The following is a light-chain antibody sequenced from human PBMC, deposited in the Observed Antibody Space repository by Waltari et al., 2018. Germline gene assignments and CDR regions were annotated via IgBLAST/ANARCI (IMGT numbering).Light chain of an antibody. CDR1: QGISSW. V-gene: IGKV1-12*02. J-gene: IGKJ1*01. CDR3: QQYNSAPWT. Sequence: DIQMTQSPSSLSASVGDRVTISCRASQGISSWLAWYQQKPGKAPNLLISKASSLQSGVPSRFSGSGSGTDFTLTISSLQPEDFSTYYGQQYNSAPWTFGQGTKVEIK. CDR2: KAS.